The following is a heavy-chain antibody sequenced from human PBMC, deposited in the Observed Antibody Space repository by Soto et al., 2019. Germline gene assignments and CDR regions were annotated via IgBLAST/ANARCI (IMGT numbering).Heavy chain of an antibody. CDR1: GYTFTGYY. D-gene: IGHD2-8*01. Sequence: ASVKVSCKASGYTFTGYYMHWVRQAPGQGLEWMGWINPNSGGTNYAQKFQGRVTMTRDTSISTAYMELSRLRSDDTAVYYCARETVMDSHPKGVSFDYWGQGTLVTVSS. J-gene: IGHJ4*02. V-gene: IGHV1-2*02. CDR2: INPNSGGT. CDR3: ARETVMDSHPKGVSFDY.